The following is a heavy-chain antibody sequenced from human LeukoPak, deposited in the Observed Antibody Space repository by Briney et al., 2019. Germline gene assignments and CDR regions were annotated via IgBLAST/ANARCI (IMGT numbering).Heavy chain of an antibody. CDR3: TRVGYIDEGIDY. CDR2: IKQDGSKK. Sequence: GGSLRLSCVASGFPFSSYWMTWVRQAPGKGLEWVANIKQDGSKKSYVDSVRGRFTTSRDNAKNSLYLQMNSLRAEDTAIYYCTRVGYIDEGIDYWGQGTLVTVSS. CDR1: GFPFSSYW. J-gene: IGHJ4*02. D-gene: IGHD5-24*01. V-gene: IGHV3-7*04.